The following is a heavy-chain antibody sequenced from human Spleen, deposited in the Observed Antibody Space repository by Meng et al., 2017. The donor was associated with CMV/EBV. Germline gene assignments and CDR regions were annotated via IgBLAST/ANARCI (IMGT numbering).Heavy chain of an antibody. CDR2: ISNSSSTI. J-gene: IGHJ4*02. CDR1: GFTFNSYA. CDR3: ARFDY. V-gene: IGHV3-48*03. Sequence: GESLKISCAASGFTFNSYAMNWVRQAPGRGLEWVSYISNSSSTIHYADSVKGRFTISRDNAKNSLYLQMNSLRAEDTAVYYCARFDYWGQGTLVTVSS.